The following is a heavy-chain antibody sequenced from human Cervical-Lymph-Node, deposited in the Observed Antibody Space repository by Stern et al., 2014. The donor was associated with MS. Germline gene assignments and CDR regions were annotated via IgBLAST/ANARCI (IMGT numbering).Heavy chain of an antibody. J-gene: IGHJ6*02. V-gene: IGHV3-33*01. CDR1: GFTFSNYA. D-gene: IGHD6-19*01. Sequence: VQLVESGGGVVQPGRSLRLSCAASGFTFSNYAMHWVRQTPGKGLEWVAVIWFDGSLKYHTDSVKGRFTISRDNSKNTLYLQMNSLRAEDTAVYYCACLASGGAYGMDVWGQGTTVTVSS. CDR3: ACLASGGAYGMDV. CDR2: IWFDGSLK.